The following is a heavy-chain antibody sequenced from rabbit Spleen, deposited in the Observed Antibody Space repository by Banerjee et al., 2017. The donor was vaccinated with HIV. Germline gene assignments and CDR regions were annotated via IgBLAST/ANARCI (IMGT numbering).Heavy chain of an antibody. CDR2: IDPVFGIT. D-gene: IGHD8-1*01. CDR3: ARDGAGGSYFAL. V-gene: IGHV1S40*01. CDR1: GFSFGSNYY. Sequence: QSLEESGGDLVKPGASLTLTCTASGFSFGSNYYMCWVRQAPGRGLQWIGCIDPVFGITYYANWVNGRFSISRENAQNTVFLQMTSLTAADTATYFCARDGAGGSYFALWGPGTLVTVS. J-gene: IGHJ6*01.